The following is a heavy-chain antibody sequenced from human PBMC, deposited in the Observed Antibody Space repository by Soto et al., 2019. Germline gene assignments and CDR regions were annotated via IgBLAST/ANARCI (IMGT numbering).Heavy chain of an antibody. D-gene: IGHD3-22*01. J-gene: IGHJ4*02. CDR1: GFTFSSYA. CDR2: ISGSGGST. CDR3: AKATYYYDSSGYFPFDS. Sequence: GGSLRLSCAASGFTFSSYAMSWVRQAPGKGLEWVSAISGSGGSTYYADSVKGRFTIARDNSKNTLYLQMNSLRAEDTAVYYCAKATYYYDSSGYFPFDSWCQGTLVTVSS. V-gene: IGHV3-23*01.